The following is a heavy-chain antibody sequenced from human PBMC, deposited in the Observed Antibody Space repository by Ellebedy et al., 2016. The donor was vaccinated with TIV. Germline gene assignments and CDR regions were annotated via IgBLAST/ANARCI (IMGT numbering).Heavy chain of an antibody. CDR1: GGTFSNYA. Sequence: SVKVSCXASGGTFSNYAISWVRQAPGQGLEWMGGIIPIFGTANYAQNLQGRVTITADDSTNTAYMELRSLKSEDTAVYYCATSPDVVVTHIDRWFDPWGQGTLVTVSS. D-gene: IGHD2-21*02. CDR2: IIPIFGTA. V-gene: IGHV1-69*13. J-gene: IGHJ5*02. CDR3: ATSPDVVVTHIDRWFDP.